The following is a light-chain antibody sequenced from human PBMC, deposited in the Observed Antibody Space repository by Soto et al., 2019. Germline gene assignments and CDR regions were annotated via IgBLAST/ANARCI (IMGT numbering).Light chain of an antibody. CDR2: DTS. Sequence: EIVLTQSPATLSLSPGERATLSCRASQTVGSYLAWFRQTPGQAPRLLIYDTSIRATGIPARFSGSGSGTDFTLTISSLEAEDFAVYYCQQYNEWPPFTFGQGTRLEIK. CDR1: QTVGSY. J-gene: IGKJ5*01. CDR3: QQYNEWPPFT. V-gene: IGKV3-11*01.